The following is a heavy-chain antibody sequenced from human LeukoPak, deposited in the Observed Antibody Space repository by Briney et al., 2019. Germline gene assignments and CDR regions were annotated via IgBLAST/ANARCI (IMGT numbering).Heavy chain of an antibody. Sequence: GGSLRLSCAASGFTFSNAWMSWVGQAQGKGLEWVGRIKSKTVGGTTDYAAPVKGRFTISRDDSKNTLYLQMNSLKTEDTAVYYCTRDGEFFDYWGQGTLVTVSS. CDR1: GFTFSNAW. J-gene: IGHJ4*02. CDR3: TRDGEFFDY. V-gene: IGHV3-15*01. D-gene: IGHD3-10*01. CDR2: IKSKTVGGTT.